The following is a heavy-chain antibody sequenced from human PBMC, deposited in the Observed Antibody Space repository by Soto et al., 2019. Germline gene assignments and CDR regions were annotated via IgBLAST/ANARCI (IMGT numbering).Heavy chain of an antibody. Sequence: QVHFVQSGAELKKPGSSVRVSCNASGGTFSNYAFSWVRQAPGQGLEWMGGIIPIFGAANYAPQFEDRLTINADKSTSTAYMELRSLRSEDTAVYYCASPRRRGSDGLDYWGQGTLVTVSS. CDR3: ASPRRRGSDGLDY. CDR1: GGTFSNYA. CDR2: IIPIFGAA. D-gene: IGHD1-26*01. V-gene: IGHV1-69*06. J-gene: IGHJ4*02.